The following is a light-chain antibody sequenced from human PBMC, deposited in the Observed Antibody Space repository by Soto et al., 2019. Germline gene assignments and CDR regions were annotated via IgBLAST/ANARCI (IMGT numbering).Light chain of an antibody. Sequence: EIVLTQSPGTLSLSPGESASLSCRASQSVRNKVAWYQQKPGQTHRLLFFDASSRASGVPHRFSAGGSGTDGTLIISSLQPEDFEVYYCQQRVYWPPTFGGGTKVDIK. CDR2: DAS. J-gene: IGKJ4*01. CDR1: QSVRNK. CDR3: QQRVYWPPT. V-gene: IGKV3-11*01.